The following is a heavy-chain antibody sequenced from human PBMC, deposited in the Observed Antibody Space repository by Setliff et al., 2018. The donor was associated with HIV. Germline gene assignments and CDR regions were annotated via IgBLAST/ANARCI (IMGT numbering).Heavy chain of an antibody. Sequence: ASVKVSCKASGYTFTSDYIHWVRQAPGQGLEWMGWISAYNGDTNYAQKVQGRVSMTIDTSTSTAYMELRSLRSDDMAVYYCARRGVFDAFDIWGQGTMVTVSS. V-gene: IGHV1-18*03. D-gene: IGHD6-13*01. CDR1: GYTFTSDY. CDR2: ISAYNGDT. CDR3: ARRGVFDAFDI. J-gene: IGHJ3*02.